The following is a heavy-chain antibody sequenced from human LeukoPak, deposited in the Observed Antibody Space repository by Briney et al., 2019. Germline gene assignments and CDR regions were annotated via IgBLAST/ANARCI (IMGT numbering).Heavy chain of an antibody. V-gene: IGHV4-59*08. J-gene: IGHJ5*02. D-gene: IGHD6-13*01. Sequence: PSETLSLTCTVSGGSISSYYWSWIRQPPGKGLEWIGYMFYSGNTNYNSSLKSRVTISPDTSINQFSLKLSSVTAADTAVYYCAGTVAAAALAEGYWFDPWGQGTLVTVSS. CDR2: MFYSGNT. CDR3: AGTVAAAALAEGYWFDP. CDR1: GGSISSYY.